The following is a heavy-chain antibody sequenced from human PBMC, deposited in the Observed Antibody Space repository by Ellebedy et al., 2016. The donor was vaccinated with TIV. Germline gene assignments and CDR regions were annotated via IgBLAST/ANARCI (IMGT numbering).Heavy chain of an antibody. CDR1: GYTFTSYA. V-gene: IGHV1-3*01. J-gene: IGHJ4*02. CDR3: ARDGAGTTVFDY. Sequence: ASVKVSCKASGYTFTSYAMHWVRQAPGQRLEWMGRINAGNGNTKYSQKFQGRVTITRDTSASTAYMELSSLRSDDTAVYYCARDGAGTTVFDYWGQGTLVTVSS. CDR2: INAGNGNT. D-gene: IGHD4-17*01.